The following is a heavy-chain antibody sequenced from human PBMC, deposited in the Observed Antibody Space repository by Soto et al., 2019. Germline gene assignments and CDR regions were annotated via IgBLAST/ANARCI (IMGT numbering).Heavy chain of an antibody. CDR3: ARARAGSYFVLEY. Sequence: QVQLQESGPGLVKPSQTLSLTCTVSSGSINSGLYYWTWIRQHPEKGLEWIGYIYSRGNTYYTPSLKRRVDIADDTSKNQFSLRVCSVTAADTAVYYGARARAGSYFVLEYWGQGAQVTVSP. J-gene: IGHJ4*02. CDR1: SGSINSGLYY. V-gene: IGHV4-31*03. CDR2: IYSRGNT. D-gene: IGHD3-10*01.